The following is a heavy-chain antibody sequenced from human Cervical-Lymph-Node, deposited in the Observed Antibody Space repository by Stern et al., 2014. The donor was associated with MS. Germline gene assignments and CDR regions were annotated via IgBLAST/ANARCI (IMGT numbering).Heavy chain of an antibody. V-gene: IGHV3-21*01. J-gene: IGHJ4*02. Sequence: EVQLVESGGGLVKPGGSLRLSCVASEFVFTDYAMTWVRQAPGRGLEWVASISSSSYRYYEDSLNGRFSISRDNAKNSVSLQMNSLRVEDTAVYYCARGGIAVPVDYWGQGTLVTVSS. CDR1: EFVFTDYA. CDR3: ARGGIAVPVDY. D-gene: IGHD6-19*01. CDR2: ISSSSYR.